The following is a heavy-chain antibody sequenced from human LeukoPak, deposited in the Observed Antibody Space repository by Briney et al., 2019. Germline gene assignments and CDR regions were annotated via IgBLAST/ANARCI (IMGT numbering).Heavy chain of an antibody. J-gene: IGHJ4*02. V-gene: IGHV3-23*01. Sequence: GGSLRLSCAASGFTFSNYAMSWVRQAPGKGPEWVSSISDSGDSTYYADSVKGRFTISRDNSKNTLFLQMNSLRAEDTAVYYCATPRGIVVVVAAPSFDYWGQGTLVTVSS. D-gene: IGHD2-15*01. CDR2: ISDSGDST. CDR1: GFTFSNYA. CDR3: ATPRGIVVVVAAPSFDY.